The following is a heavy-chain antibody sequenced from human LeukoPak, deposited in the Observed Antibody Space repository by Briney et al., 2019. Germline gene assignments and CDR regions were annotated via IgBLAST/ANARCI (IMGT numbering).Heavy chain of an antibody. Sequence: GSXXXSXXASGFTFSSYXMSWXRQAPGKXXXXXSSXSXSSSYIYYADSVKGRFTISRDNAKNSLYLQMNSLRAEDTAVYYCAKDSNPPRTGDPLHSDYWGQGTLVTVSS. J-gene: IGHJ4*02. V-gene: IGHV3-21*01. D-gene: IGHD7-27*01. CDR3: AKDSNPPRTGDPLHSDY. CDR1: GFTFSSYX. CDR2: XSXSSSYI.